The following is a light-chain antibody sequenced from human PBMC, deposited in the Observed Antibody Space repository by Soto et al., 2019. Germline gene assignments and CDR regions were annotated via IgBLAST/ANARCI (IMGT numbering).Light chain of an antibody. CDR2: GAS. CDR1: QSVNNN. J-gene: IGKJ1*01. V-gene: IGKV3-15*01. CDR3: QEYNTWPWT. Sequence: ETLLTQSPATLSVSPSERANLXCRASQSVNNNLAWYQQKLGQAPRVLIYGASTRATGIPARFTGSGSGTELILTITSLQSEDSAVYYCQEYNTWPWTFGQGTKVDIK.